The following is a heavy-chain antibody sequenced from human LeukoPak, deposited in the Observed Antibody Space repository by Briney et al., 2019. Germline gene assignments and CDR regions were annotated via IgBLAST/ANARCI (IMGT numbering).Heavy chain of an antibody. CDR3: ATTVGATNLDY. CDR1: GYTFTNYG. CDR2: ISAYNGNT. Sequence: ASVKVSCKASGYTFTNYGISWVQQAPGQGLEWMGWISAYNGNTNYAQKLQGRVTMTTDTSTSTAYMELRSLRSDDTAVYYCATTVGATNLDYWGQGTLVTVSS. D-gene: IGHD1-26*01. V-gene: IGHV1-18*01. J-gene: IGHJ4*02.